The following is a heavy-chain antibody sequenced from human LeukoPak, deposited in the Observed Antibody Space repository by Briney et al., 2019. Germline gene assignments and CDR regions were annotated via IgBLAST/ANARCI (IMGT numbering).Heavy chain of an antibody. D-gene: IGHD3-10*01. CDR2: IRFDGSNK. CDR3: AKDGSRSREVFPYYYGSGRLQYMDV. CDR1: GFTFSSYG. Sequence: GGSLRLSCAASGFTFSSYGMHWVRQAPGKGLEWVAFIRFDGSNKYHADSVKGRFTISRDNSKNTLYLQMNSLRDEDTAVFYCAKDGSRSREVFPYYYGSGRLQYMDVWGKGTTVIISS. V-gene: IGHV3-30*02. J-gene: IGHJ6*03.